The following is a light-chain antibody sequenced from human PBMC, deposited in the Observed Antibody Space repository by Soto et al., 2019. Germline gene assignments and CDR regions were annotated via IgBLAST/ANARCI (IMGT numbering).Light chain of an antibody. CDR3: QQYGTSPFP. J-gene: IGKJ3*01. Sequence: EIVLTQSPGTLSLSPWERATLSCRASQSISSAYLAWYQQKPGQAPRLLIYGASSRATGIPDRFSGSGFGTDFTLTISRLEPEDFAVYYCQQYGTSPFPFGPGTKVDIK. V-gene: IGKV3-20*01. CDR1: QSISSAY. CDR2: GAS.